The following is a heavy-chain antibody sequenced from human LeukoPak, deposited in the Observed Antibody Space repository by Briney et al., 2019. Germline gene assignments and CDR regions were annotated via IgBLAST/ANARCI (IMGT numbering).Heavy chain of an antibody. V-gene: IGHV1-2*02. CDR3: ARGIYGDYAYYYYYYMDV. Sequence: ASVKVSCKASGYTFTDYYMHWVRQAPGQGLEWMGWINPNSGGTNYAQKFQGRVTMTRDTSISTAYMELSSLRSEDTAVYYCARGIYGDYAYYYYYYMDVWGKGTTVTVSS. CDR2: INPNSGGT. D-gene: IGHD4-17*01. CDR1: GYTFTDYY. J-gene: IGHJ6*03.